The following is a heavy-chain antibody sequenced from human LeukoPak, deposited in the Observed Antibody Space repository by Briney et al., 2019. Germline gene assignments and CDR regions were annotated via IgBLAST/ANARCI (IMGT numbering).Heavy chain of an antibody. V-gene: IGHV3-43*01. D-gene: IGHD3-10*01. CDR2: ISWDGGST. Sequence: SGGSLRLSCAASGFTFYDYTMHWVRQAPGKGLEWVSLISWDGGSTYYADSVKGRFTISRDNSKNSLYLQMNSLRTEDTALYFCAKDHYYGSGSYSRWVYFDYWGQGTLVTVSS. J-gene: IGHJ4*02. CDR1: GFTFYDYT. CDR3: AKDHYYGSGSYSRWVYFDY.